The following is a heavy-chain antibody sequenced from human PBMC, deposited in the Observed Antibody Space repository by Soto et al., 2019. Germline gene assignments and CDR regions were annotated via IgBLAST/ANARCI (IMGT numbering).Heavy chain of an antibody. Sequence: LSLTCTVSGGSISSYYWSWIRQPPGKGLEWIGYIYYSGSTNYNPSLKSRVTISVDTSKNQFSLKLSSVTAADTAVYYCARTEEYQLLPSYWGQGTLVTVSS. V-gene: IGHV4-59*01. CDR3: ARTEEYQLLPSY. CDR1: GGSISSYY. D-gene: IGHD2-2*01. J-gene: IGHJ4*02. CDR2: IYYSGST.